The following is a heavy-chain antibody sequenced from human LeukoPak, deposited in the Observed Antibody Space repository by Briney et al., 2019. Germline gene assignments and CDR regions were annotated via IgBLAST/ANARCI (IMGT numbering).Heavy chain of an antibody. D-gene: IGHD3-3*01. CDR3: TRATEGPPYEYYYYYYMDV. V-gene: IGHV3-49*04. CDR1: GFTFGDYA. Sequence: AGGSLRLSCTASGFTFGDYAMSWVRQAPGKGLEWVGFIRSKAYGGTTEYAASVKGRFTISRDDSKSIAYLQMNSLKTEDTAVYYCTRATEGPPYEYYYYYYMDVWGKGTTVTISS. J-gene: IGHJ6*03. CDR2: IRSKAYGGTT.